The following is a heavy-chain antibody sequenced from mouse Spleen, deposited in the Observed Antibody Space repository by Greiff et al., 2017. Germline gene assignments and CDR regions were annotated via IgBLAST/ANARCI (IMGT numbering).Heavy chain of an antibody. CDR2: INPSNGGT. J-gene: IGHJ4*01. CDR1: GYTFTSYW. V-gene: IGHV1-53*01. D-gene: IGHD1-1*01. CDR3: ARGILRGIYAMDY. Sequence: QVQLKQSGTELVKPGASVKLSCKASGYTFTSYWMHWVKQRPGQGLEWIGNINPSNGGTNYNEKFKSKATLTVDKSSSTAYMQLSSLTSEDSAVYYCARGILRGIYAMDYWGQGTSVTVSS.